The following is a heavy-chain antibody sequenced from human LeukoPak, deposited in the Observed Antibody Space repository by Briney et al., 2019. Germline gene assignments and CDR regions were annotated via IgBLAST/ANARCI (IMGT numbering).Heavy chain of an antibody. D-gene: IGHD1-1*01. J-gene: IGHJ4*02. Sequence: GGSLRLSCVASGFSFSTYSMHWVRQAPGKGLEYVSTITTNGSTKYYASSMKGRFTISRDNNPHTLYLQMGSLTAEDVALYYCAREFCDTNNCYKAGLAYWGQGTLVSVSS. CDR2: ITTNGSTK. CDR3: AREFCDTNNCYKAGLAY. CDR1: GFSFSTYS. V-gene: IGHV3-64*01.